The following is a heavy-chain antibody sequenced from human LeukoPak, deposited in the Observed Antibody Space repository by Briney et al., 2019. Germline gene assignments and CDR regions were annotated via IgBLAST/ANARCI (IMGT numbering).Heavy chain of an antibody. CDR2: INPSGGST. Sequence: ASVTVSCKASGYTFTSYYMHWVRQAPGQGLEWMGIINPSGGSTSYAQKFQGRVTMTRGMSTSTVYMELSRLRSDDTAVYYCARGLQTAARPYWGQGTLVTVSS. CDR1: GYTFTSYY. V-gene: IGHV1-46*01. CDR3: ARGLQTAARPY. J-gene: IGHJ4*02. D-gene: IGHD2-2*01.